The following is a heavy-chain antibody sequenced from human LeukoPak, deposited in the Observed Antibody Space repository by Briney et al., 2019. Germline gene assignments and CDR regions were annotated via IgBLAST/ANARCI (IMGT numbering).Heavy chain of an antibody. CDR2: IYPGDSDT. CDR1: GYRFTTYW. J-gene: IGHJ4*02. V-gene: IGHV5-51*01. Sequence: GESLKISCNGAGYRFTTYWIAWVRQMPGKGLEWMGIIYPGDSDTRYSPSFQGQVTISADKSISTAYLQWSSLKASDTAMYYCARSFRMSGYFDYWGQGTLVTVSS. CDR3: ARSFRMSGYFDY. D-gene: IGHD3-10*01.